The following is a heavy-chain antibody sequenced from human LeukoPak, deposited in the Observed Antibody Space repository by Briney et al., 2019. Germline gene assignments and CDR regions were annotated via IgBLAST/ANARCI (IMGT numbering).Heavy chain of an antibody. J-gene: IGHJ5*02. CDR3: ARDGGGGSGSYYNWFDP. D-gene: IGHD3-10*01. CDR1: GGSISSYY. CDR2: IYYSGST. Sequence: SETLSLTCTVSGGSISSYYWSWIRQPPGKGLEWIGYIYYSGSTNYNPPLKSRVTISVDTSKNQFSLKLSSVTAADTAVYYCARDGGGGSGSYYNWFDPWGQGTLVTVSS. V-gene: IGHV4-59*01.